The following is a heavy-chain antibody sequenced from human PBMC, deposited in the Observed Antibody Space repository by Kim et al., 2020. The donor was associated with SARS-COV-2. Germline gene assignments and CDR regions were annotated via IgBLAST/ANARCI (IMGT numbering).Heavy chain of an antibody. CDR1: GYTFTSYY. D-gene: IGHD6-19*01. V-gene: IGHV1-46*01. CDR3: ARSSPPRYGWHTLNFDY. J-gene: IGHJ4*02. Sequence: ASVKVSCKASGYTFTSYYMHWVRQAPGQGLEWMGIINPSGGSTSYAQKFQGRVTMTRDTSTSTVYMELSSLRSEDTAVYYCARSSPPRYGWHTLNFDYWGQGTLVTVSS. CDR2: INPSGGST.